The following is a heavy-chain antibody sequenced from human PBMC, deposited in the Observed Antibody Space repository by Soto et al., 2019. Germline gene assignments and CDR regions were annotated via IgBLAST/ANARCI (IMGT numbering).Heavy chain of an antibody. Sequence: QVQLVESGGGVVQPGRSLRLSCSAAGFTFSSYAMHWVRQAPGKGLEWVAVISYDGSNKSYADSVKGRFTISKDNSKNTLYLQMNGLRAEDTAVYYCARAYEGDYFDYWGQGTLVTVSS. V-gene: IGHV3-30-3*01. J-gene: IGHJ4*02. D-gene: IGHD3-16*01. CDR3: ARAYEGDYFDY. CDR2: ISYDGSNK. CDR1: GFTFSSYA.